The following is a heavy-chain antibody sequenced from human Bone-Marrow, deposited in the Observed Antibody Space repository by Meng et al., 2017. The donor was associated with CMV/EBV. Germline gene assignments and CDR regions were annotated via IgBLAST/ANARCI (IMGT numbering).Heavy chain of an antibody. V-gene: IGHV4-34*01. D-gene: IGHD5-24*01. CDR2: INHSGST. CDR3: ASNGYNGGY. J-gene: IGHJ4*02. Sequence: GSLRLSCAVYGGSFSGYYWSWIRQPPGKGLEWIGEINHSGSTNYNPSLKSRVTISVDTSKNQFSLKLSSVTAADTAVYYCASNGYNGGYWGQGTLVTVSS. CDR1: GGSFSGYY.